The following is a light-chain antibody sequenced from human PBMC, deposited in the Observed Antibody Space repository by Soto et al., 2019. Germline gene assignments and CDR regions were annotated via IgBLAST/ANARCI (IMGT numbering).Light chain of an antibody. CDR2: SNN. CDR1: TSNIGSNT. V-gene: IGLV1-44*01. CDR3: ASWDDRRNGVV. J-gene: IGLJ2*01. Sequence: QSVLTQPPSASGTPGQRVTISCSGSTSNIGSNTVNWYQQLPGTAPKLLIYSNNQRPSGVPGRFSDSKSGTSASLAISGLQSEDESDYYCASWDDRRNGVVFGGGTKLTVL.